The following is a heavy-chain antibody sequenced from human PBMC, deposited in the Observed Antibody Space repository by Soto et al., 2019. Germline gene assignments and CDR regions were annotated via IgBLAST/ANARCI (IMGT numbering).Heavy chain of an antibody. CDR2: ISYDGGNE. D-gene: IGHD1-26*01. CDR1: GFTFSSYG. Sequence: HPGGSLRLSCAGSGFTFSSYGIHWGRQAPGKGLEWVALISYDGGNEKYTESVKDRFTISRDDSHNVAYLQMSSLRTEDTAMYYCAKDRYSGTYPTDFDYWGQGSLVTVSS. CDR3: AKDRYSGTYPTDFDY. V-gene: IGHV3-30*18. J-gene: IGHJ4*02.